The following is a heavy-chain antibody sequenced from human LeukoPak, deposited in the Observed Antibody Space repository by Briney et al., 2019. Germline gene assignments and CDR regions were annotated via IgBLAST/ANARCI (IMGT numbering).Heavy chain of an antibody. CDR2: ISYDGSNK. J-gene: IGHJ4*02. CDR1: GFTFSSYG. D-gene: IGHD5-18*01. Sequence: GGSLRLSCAASGFTFSSYGMHWVRQAPGKGLEWVAVISYDGSNKYYADSVKGRFTISRDNSKNTLYLQMNSLRAEDTAVYYCAKVEKIQLWSLDYWGQGTLVTVSS. V-gene: IGHV3-30*18. CDR3: AKVEKIQLWSLDY.